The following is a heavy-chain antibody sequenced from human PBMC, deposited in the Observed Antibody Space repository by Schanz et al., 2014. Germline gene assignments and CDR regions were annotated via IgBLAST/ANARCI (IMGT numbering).Heavy chain of an antibody. CDR2: LYINAGST. V-gene: IGHV3-53*01. J-gene: IGHJ3*01. D-gene: IGHD2-21*01. Sequence: LQLVESGGGVVQPGGSLRLSCAVSGFSVSTNYMSWARQAPGKGLEWISSLYINAGSTRYADSVKGRFFISRDSSKNTLFLQMNSLRADDTAIYFCARDEGRDGYNLAFDVWGQGTLVTVSS. CDR1: GFSVSTNY. CDR3: ARDEGRDGYNLAFDV.